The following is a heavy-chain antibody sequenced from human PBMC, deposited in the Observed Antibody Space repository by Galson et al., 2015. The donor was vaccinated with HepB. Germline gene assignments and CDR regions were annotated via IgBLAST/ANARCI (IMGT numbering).Heavy chain of an antibody. CDR3: ARDRREPAAHPAQYYYYYYMDV. J-gene: IGHJ6*03. CDR1: GYTFTSYA. D-gene: IGHD2-2*01. Sequence: SVKVSCKASGYTFTSYAMHWVRQAPGQRLEWMGWINAGNGNTKYSQKFQGRVTMTTDTSTSTAYMELRSLRSDDTAVYYCARDRREPAAHPAQYYYYYYMDVWGKGTTVTVSS. V-gene: IGHV1-3*01. CDR2: INAGNGNT.